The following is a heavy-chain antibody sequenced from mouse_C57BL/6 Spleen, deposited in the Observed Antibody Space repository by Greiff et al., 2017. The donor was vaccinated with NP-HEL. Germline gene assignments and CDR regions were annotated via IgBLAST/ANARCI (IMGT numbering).Heavy chain of an antibody. Sequence: EVQLVESGGGLVQPGGSLKLSCAASGFTFSDYYMYWVRQTPEKRLEWVAYISNGGGSTYYPDTVKGRFTISRDNAKNTLYLQMSRLKSEDTAMYYCARQWLRKDGYYAMDYWGQGTSVTVSS. D-gene: IGHD2-2*01. J-gene: IGHJ4*01. CDR1: GFTFSDYY. CDR3: ARQWLRKDGYYAMDY. V-gene: IGHV5-12*01. CDR2: ISNGGGST.